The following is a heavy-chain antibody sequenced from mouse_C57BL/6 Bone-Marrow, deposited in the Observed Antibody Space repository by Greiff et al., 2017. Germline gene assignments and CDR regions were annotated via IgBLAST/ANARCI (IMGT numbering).Heavy chain of an antibody. CDR1: GYSITSGYY. CDR3: ARVPPITTVVAPYAMDY. Sequence: EVQLVESGPGLVKPSQSLSLTCSVTGYSITSGYYWNWIRQFPGNKLEWMGYISYDGSNNYNPSLKNRISITRDTSKNQFFLKLNSVTTEDTATYYCARVPPITTVVAPYAMDYWGQGTSVTVSS. D-gene: IGHD1-1*01. CDR2: ISYDGSN. V-gene: IGHV3-6*01. J-gene: IGHJ4*01.